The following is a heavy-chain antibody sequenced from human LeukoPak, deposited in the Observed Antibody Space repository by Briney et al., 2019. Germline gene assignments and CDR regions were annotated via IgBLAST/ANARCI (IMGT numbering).Heavy chain of an antibody. Sequence: GESLKISCKGSGYSFTSYWTGWVRQMPGKGLEWMGIIYPGDSDTRYSPSFQGQVTISADKSISTAYLQWSSLKASDTAIHYCARQRRGSYGDYSEGDYWGLGTLVTVSS. CDR2: IYPGDSDT. CDR3: ARQRRGSYGDYSEGDY. CDR1: GYSFTSYW. V-gene: IGHV5-51*01. D-gene: IGHD4-17*01. J-gene: IGHJ4*02.